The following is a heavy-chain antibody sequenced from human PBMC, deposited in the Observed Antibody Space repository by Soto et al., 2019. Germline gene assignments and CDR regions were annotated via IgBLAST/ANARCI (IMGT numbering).Heavy chain of an antibody. Sequence: QVQLVESGGGVVQPGWSLRLSCAASGFTFSSYGMHWVRQAPGKGLEWVAVISYDGSNKYYADSVKGRFTISRDNSKNTLYLQMNSLRAEDTAVYYCAKDKRAVVVTAPFDYWGQGTLVTVSS. V-gene: IGHV3-30*18. J-gene: IGHJ4*02. CDR1: GFTFSSYG. D-gene: IGHD2-21*02. CDR3: AKDKRAVVVTAPFDY. CDR2: ISYDGSNK.